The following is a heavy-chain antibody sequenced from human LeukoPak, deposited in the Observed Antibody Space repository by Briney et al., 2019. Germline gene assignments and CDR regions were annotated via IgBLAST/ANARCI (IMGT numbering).Heavy chain of an antibody. CDR1: GYTLTELS. D-gene: IGHD6-13*01. J-gene: IGHJ4*02. V-gene: IGHV1-24*01. CDR3: ATESPGYGSSWYRSDLDY. Sequence: ASVKVSCKVSGYTLTELSMHWVRQAPGKGLEWMGGFDPEDGETIYAQKFQGRVTMTEDTSTDTAYMELSSLRSEDTAVYYCATESPGYGSSWYRSDLDYWGQGTLVTVSS. CDR2: FDPEDGET.